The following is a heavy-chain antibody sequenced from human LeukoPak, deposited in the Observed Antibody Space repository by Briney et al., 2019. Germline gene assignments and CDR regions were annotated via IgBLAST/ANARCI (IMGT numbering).Heavy chain of an antibody. D-gene: IGHD3-10*01. CDR3: AKTFPYGTTWFGFCDY. CDR1: GFPFSNNV. V-gene: IGHV3-23*01. Sequence: PGGSLRLSCAASGFPFSNNVMTWVRQAPGRGLDWLSAISGGGGDTYYADSVKGRLTISRDNSKNILYLQMSSLTAEDTAVYYCAKTFPYGTTWFGFCDYWGQGALVTVSS. CDR2: ISGGGGDT. J-gene: IGHJ4*02.